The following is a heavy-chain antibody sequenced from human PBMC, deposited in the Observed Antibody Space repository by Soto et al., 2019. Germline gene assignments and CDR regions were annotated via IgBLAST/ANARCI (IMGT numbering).Heavy chain of an antibody. CDR1: GFTFSSYG. V-gene: IGHV3-30*18. J-gene: IGHJ4*02. CDR2: ISYDGSNK. CDR3: AKDYDFWSASVNPYFDS. D-gene: IGHD3-3*01. Sequence: GSLRLSCAASGFTFSSYGMHWVRQAPGKGLEWVAVISYDGSNKYYSDSVKGRFTISRDNSKNTLYLQMSRLRAEDTAVYYCAKDYDFWSASVNPYFDSWGLGTLVTVSS.